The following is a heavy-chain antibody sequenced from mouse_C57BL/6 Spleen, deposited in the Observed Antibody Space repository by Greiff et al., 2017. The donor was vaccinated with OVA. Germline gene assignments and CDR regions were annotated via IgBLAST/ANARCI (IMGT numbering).Heavy chain of an antibody. Sequence: VQLQQPGAELVRPGTSVKLSCKASGYTFTSYWMHWVKQRPGQGLEWIGVIDPSDSYTNYNQKFKGKATLTVDTSSSTAYMQLSSLTSEDSAVYYCARESDRLRREAWFAYWGQGTLVTVSA. V-gene: IGHV1-59*01. CDR3: ARESDRLRREAWFAY. CDR1: GYTFTSYW. CDR2: IDPSDSYT. D-gene: IGHD2-4*01. J-gene: IGHJ3*01.